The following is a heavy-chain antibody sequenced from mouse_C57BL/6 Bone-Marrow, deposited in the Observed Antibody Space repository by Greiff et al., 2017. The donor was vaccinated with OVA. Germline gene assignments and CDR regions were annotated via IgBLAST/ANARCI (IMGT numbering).Heavy chain of an antibody. CDR3: AREGGYYGSSSSWYFDV. D-gene: IGHD1-1*01. Sequence: VQLQQSGAELARPGASVKLSCKASGYTFTSYGISWVKQRTGQGLEWIGEIYPRSGNTYYNEKFKGKATLTADKSSSTAYMELRSLTSEDSAVYFCAREGGYYGSSSSWYFDVWGTGTTVTVAS. CDR1: GYTFTSYG. J-gene: IGHJ1*03. V-gene: IGHV1-81*01. CDR2: IYPRSGNT.